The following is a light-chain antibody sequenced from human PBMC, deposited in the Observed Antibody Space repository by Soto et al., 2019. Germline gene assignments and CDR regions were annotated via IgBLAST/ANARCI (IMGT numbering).Light chain of an antibody. Sequence: EIVMTQSPATLSVSPGERATLSCRASQSVSSNLAWYQQKPGQAPRLLIYGSSSRAPGIPDRFSGSGSGTDFTLTISRLEPEDFGVYYCQQYYHSPRTFGQGSKVEIK. CDR2: GSS. CDR1: QSVSSN. J-gene: IGKJ1*01. CDR3: QQYYHSPRT. V-gene: IGKV3-15*01.